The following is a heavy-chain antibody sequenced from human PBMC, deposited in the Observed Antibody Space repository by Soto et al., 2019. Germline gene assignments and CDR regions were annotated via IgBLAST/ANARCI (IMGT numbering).Heavy chain of an antibody. CDR2: ISAYNGNT. J-gene: IGHJ4*02. D-gene: IGHD1-7*01. Sequence: ASVKVSCKASGYSFTSYGISWVRQAPGQGLEWMGWISAYNGNTNYAQKLQGRVTMTTDTSTSTAYMELRSLRSDDTAVYYCARDHEVELTVDCWGQGTLVTVSS. CDR1: GYSFTSYG. V-gene: IGHV1-18*01. CDR3: ARDHEVELTVDC.